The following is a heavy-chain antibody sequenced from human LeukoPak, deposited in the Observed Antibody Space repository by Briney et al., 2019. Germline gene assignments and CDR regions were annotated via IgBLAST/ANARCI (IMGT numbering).Heavy chain of an antibody. D-gene: IGHD6-19*01. CDR3: ARVVPNSSGWYKYAFDI. CDR2: TYYRSKWYN. V-gene: IGHV6-1*01. CDR1: GDSVSSNSAA. J-gene: IGHJ3*02. Sequence: SQTLSLTCAISGDSVSSNSAAWNWIRQSPSRGLEWLGRTYYRSKWYNDYAVSVKSRITINPDTSKNQFSLQLNSVTPEDTAVYYCARVVPNSSGWYKYAFDIWGQGTMVTVSS.